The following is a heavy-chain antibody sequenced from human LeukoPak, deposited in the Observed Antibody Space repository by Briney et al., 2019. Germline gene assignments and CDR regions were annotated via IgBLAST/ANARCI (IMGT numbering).Heavy chain of an antibody. CDR3: ARDRPGDV. Sequence: GGSLRLSCAASGFTFSSYEMHWVRQAPGKGLEYVSAISSNGDSTYYANFVRGRFIISRDNSKNTLYLQMGSLRPEDMAVYYWARDRPGDVWGEGTTVTVSS. V-gene: IGHV3-64*01. CDR2: ISSNGDST. CDR1: GFTFSSYE. J-gene: IGHJ6*04.